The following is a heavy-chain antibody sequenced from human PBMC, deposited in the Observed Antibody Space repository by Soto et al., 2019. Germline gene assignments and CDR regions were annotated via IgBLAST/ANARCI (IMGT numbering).Heavy chain of an antibody. J-gene: IGHJ3*02. CDR1: GFTVSSNY. CDR2: IYSGGST. Sequence: GGSLRLSCAASGFTVSSNYMSWVRQAPGKGLEWVSVIYSGGSTYYADSVKGRFTISRHNSKNTLYLQMNSLRSDDTAVYYCARGAANDAFDIWGQGTMVTVSS. CDR3: ARGAANDAFDI. V-gene: IGHV3-53*04. D-gene: IGHD2-15*01.